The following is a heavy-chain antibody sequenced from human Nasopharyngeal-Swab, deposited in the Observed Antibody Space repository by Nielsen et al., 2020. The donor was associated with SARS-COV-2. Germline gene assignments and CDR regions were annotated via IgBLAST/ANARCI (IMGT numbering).Heavy chain of an antibody. D-gene: IGHD3-3*01. CDR3: FGMEWLRGPFDY. Sequence: SETLSLTCTVSGGSISSSSYYWGWIRQPPGKRLEWIGSIYYSGSTYYNPSLKSRVTISVDTSKNQFSLKLSSVTAADTAVYYCFGMEWLRGPFDYWGQGTLVTVSS. J-gene: IGHJ4*02. V-gene: IGHV4-39*01. CDR1: GGSISSSSYY. CDR2: IYYSGST.